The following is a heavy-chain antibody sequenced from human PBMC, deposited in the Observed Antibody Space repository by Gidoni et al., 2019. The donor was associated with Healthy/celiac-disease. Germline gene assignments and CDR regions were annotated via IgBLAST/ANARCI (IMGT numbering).Heavy chain of an antibody. J-gene: IGHJ4*02. D-gene: IGHD2-2*01. CDR1: GFSLSTSGVG. V-gene: IGHV2-5*01. CDR3: GTVVPAAYFDY. Sequence: QITLKESGPTLVTPTQTLTLTCTFSGFSLSTSGVGVGWIRQPPGKALEWLALIYWNDDKRYSPSLKSRLTITKDTSKNQVVLTMTNMDPVDTATYYCGTVVPAAYFDYWGQGTLVTVSS. CDR2: IYWNDDK.